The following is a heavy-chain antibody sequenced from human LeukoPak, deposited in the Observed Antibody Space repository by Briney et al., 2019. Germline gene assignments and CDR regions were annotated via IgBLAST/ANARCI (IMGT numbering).Heavy chain of an antibody. CDR1: GGSFSGYY. CDR2: INHSGST. CDR3: ARLLRYFDWLATVNWFDP. J-gene: IGHJ5*02. Sequence: SETLSLTCAVYGGSFSGYYWSWIRQPPGKGLEWIGEINHSGSTNYNPSLKSRVTISVDTSKNQFSLKLSPVTAADTAVYYCARLLRYFDWLATVNWFDPWGRGTLVTVSS. V-gene: IGHV4-34*01. D-gene: IGHD3-9*01.